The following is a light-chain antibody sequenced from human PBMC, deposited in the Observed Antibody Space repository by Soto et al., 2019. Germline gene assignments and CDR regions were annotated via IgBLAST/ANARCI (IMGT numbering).Light chain of an antibody. CDR2: WAF. Sequence: DIVMTQSPGSLAVSLGERATINCKSSQSVLYSSNNKNYFAWYQQKAGQPPKLLIYWAFTRESGVPDRFSGSGSETDFTLTISSLQAEDVAVYYCQQYYDTPWTFGQGTKVEIK. J-gene: IGKJ1*01. CDR3: QQYYDTPWT. V-gene: IGKV4-1*01. CDR1: QSVLYSSNNKNY.